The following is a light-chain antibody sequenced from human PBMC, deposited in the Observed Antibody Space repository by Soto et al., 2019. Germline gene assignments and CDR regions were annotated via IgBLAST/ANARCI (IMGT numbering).Light chain of an antibody. CDR1: QSVSSN. V-gene: IGKV3D-15*01. CDR3: QQSYNNPLT. CDR2: GAS. Sequence: EIVMTQSPATLSVSPGERATLSCRASQSVSSNLAWYRQKPGQAPRLLIYGASTRATGIPDRFSGSGSGTDFTLTISSLQPEDFATYYCQQSYNNPLTFGGGTKVDIK. J-gene: IGKJ4*01.